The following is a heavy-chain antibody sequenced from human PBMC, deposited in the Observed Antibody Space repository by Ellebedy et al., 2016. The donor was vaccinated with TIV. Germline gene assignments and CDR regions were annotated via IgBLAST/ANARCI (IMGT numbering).Heavy chain of an antibody. Sequence: AASVKVSCKTSGYTFTDYYIHWVRQAPGQGLEWMAWINPNSGDTDYAQKFQGRVTVTRDPSTSTAFLELSRLRSDDTAVYYCTRDLTNIVSGDYWGQGTLVTVSS. CDR1: GYTFTDYY. CDR3: TRDLTNIVSGDY. J-gene: IGHJ4*02. CDR2: INPNSGDT. V-gene: IGHV1-2*02. D-gene: IGHD5/OR15-5a*01.